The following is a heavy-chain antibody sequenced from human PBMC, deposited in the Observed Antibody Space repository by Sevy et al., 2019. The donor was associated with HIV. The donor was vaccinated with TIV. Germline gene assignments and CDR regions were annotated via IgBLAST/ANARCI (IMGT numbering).Heavy chain of an antibody. D-gene: IGHD2-15*01. J-gene: IGHJ4*02. CDR1: GFTFSSYA. CDR2: ISASGAST. V-gene: IGHV3-23*01. CDR3: AKLSCSDGNCFSIDY. Sequence: GGSLTLSCAASGFTFSSYAMTWVRHAPGKGLEWVSGISASGASTYYADSVKGRFTISRDNSKNTLYLQINSLRAEDTAVYYCAKLSCSDGNCFSIDYWGQGTLVTVSS.